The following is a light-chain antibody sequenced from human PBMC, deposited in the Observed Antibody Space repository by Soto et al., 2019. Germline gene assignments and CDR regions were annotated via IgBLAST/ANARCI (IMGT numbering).Light chain of an antibody. J-gene: IGKJ1*01. CDR2: GAS. CDR1: HSIRYY. Sequence: DIQLTQSPPTLSASVGDRVTITFRASHSIRYYLAWYQQMPGKAPKLLIYGASSLQSWIPSRFRGSGSGTEFTLTISSLQPDDFAAYFCQHNNSDSQTFGQGTKVEIK. CDR3: QHNNSDSQT. V-gene: IGKV1-5*01.